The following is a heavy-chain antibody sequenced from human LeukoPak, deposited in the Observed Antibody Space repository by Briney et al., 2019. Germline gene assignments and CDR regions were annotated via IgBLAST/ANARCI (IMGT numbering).Heavy chain of an antibody. Sequence: PGGSLRLSCAASGFTFDDYAMHWVRQAPGKGLEWVSGISWNSGSIGYADSVKGRFTISRDNAKNSLYLQMNSLRAEDTALYYCAKAPPSDILTPRSAFDIWCQGTMVTVSS. D-gene: IGHD3-9*01. CDR3: AKAPPSDILTPRSAFDI. V-gene: IGHV3-9*01. CDR1: GFTFDDYA. J-gene: IGHJ3*02. CDR2: ISWNSGSI.